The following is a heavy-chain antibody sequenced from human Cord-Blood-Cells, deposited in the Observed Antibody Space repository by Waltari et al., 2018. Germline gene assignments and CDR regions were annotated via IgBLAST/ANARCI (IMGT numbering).Heavy chain of an antibody. J-gene: IGHJ4*02. Sequence: QVQLVQSGAEEKKPGSSVKVSCKASGGTFSSYAISWVRQAPGQGLEWMDGLIPIFGTANYAQKFQGRVTITADESTSTAYMELSSLRSEDTAVYYCARDMHERHDDGGNDFDYWGQGTLVTVSS. V-gene: IGHV1-69*01. CDR1: GGTFSSYA. D-gene: IGHD4-17*01. CDR3: ARDMHERHDDGGNDFDY. CDR2: LIPIFGTA.